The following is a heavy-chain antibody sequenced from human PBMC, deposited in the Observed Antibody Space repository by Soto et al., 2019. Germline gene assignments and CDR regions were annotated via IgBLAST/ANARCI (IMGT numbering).Heavy chain of an antibody. CDR2: IHGNGGT. D-gene: IGHD3-9*01. CDR1: GDSISSSSYY. CDR3: ASRYGPSEFDH. J-gene: IGHJ4*02. Sequence: QLQLEESGPGLVKSSETLSLTCSVSGDSISSSSYYWGWIRQSPGEGLEWIGNIHGNGGTQYNPSLSSGVIISVDTSANQCSQRLTSVTAADTAVYYCASRYGPSEFDHWGQGSLVTVSS. V-gene: IGHV4-39*01.